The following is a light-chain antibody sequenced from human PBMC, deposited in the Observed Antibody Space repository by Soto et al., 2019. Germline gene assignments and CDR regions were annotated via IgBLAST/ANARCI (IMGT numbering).Light chain of an antibody. CDR2: AAA. Sequence: DIPMTQSPSSLSASVGDRVTITCRASQSMSSYLNWYQQKPGKAPNLLIYAAASLQSGVPSRFSGSGSGTDFTLTISSLQPEDFATYYCQQSYTTPRTFGQGTKLQIK. CDR1: QSMSSY. V-gene: IGKV1-39*01. J-gene: IGKJ2*01. CDR3: QQSYTTPRT.